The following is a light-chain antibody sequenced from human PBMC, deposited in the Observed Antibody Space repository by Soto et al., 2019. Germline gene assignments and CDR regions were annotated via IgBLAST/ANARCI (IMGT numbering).Light chain of an antibody. CDR2: RND. CDR3: AAWDDSLNGRL. J-gene: IGLJ7*01. CDR1: SSNIGTNY. Sequence: QSVLTQPPSASGTPGQRVTVSCSGSSSNIGTNYVYWYQQLPGTAPKLLIYRNDQRPSGVPDRFSGSKSGTSASLAISGLRSEDEADYYCAAWDDSLNGRLFGGGTQLTVL. V-gene: IGLV1-47*01.